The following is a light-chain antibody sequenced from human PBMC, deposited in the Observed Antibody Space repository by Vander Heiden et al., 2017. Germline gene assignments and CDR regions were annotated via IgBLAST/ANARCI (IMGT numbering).Light chain of an antibody. CDR1: QGISSY. Sequence: LQLTQSPSFLSASVGDRVTIACRASQGISSYLAWYQQKPGKAPKLLIYAASTLQSGVPSRLSGSGSGTEFTLTISSLQPEDFATYYCQQLNSYPPVTFGHGTKVDIK. J-gene: IGKJ3*01. CDR3: QQLNSYPPVT. CDR2: AAS. V-gene: IGKV1-9*01.